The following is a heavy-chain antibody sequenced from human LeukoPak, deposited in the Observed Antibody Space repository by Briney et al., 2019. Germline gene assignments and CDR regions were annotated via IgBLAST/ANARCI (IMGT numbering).Heavy chain of an antibody. Sequence: GASVKVSCKASGGTFSIYAISWVRQAPGQGREWMGGIIPIFGTANYAQKFQGRVTITADKSTSTAYMELSSLRSEDTAVYYCARVLRYFDCLLSDAFDIWGQGTMVTVSS. V-gene: IGHV1-69*06. CDR3: ARVLRYFDCLLSDAFDI. CDR1: GGTFSIYA. J-gene: IGHJ3*02. D-gene: IGHD3-9*01. CDR2: IIPIFGTA.